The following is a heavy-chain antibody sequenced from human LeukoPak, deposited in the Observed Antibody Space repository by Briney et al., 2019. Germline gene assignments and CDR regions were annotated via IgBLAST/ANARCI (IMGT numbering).Heavy chain of an antibody. D-gene: IGHD2-8*01. Sequence: GASVEVSCKASGYTFTGYYMHWVRQAPGQGLEWMGWINPNSGGTNYAQKFQGRVTMTRDTSISTAYMELSRLRSDDTAVYYCARERYCTNGVCLVYWGQGTLVTVSS. CDR2: INPNSGGT. V-gene: IGHV1-2*02. CDR3: ARERYCTNGVCLVY. J-gene: IGHJ4*02. CDR1: GYTFTGYY.